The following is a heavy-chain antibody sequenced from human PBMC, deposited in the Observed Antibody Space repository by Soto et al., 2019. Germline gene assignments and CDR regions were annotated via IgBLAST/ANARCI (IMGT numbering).Heavy chain of an antibody. Sequence: GGSLRLSCAASGFTFDDYAMHWVRQAPGKGLEWVSGISWNSGSIGYADSVKGRFTISRDNAKNSLYLQMNSLRAEDTALYYCAKGFLGRSAIGPFDPRGQATLGTVS. D-gene: IGHD3-10*01. CDR3: AKGFLGRSAIGPFDP. J-gene: IGHJ5*02. V-gene: IGHV3-9*01. CDR2: ISWNSGSI. CDR1: GFTFDDYA.